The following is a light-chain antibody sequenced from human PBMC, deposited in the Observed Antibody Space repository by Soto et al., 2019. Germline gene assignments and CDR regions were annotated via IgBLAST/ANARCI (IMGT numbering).Light chain of an antibody. CDR2: DAS. J-gene: IGKJ5*01. CDR3: QRGDT. CDR1: QSVSSN. V-gene: IGKV3-11*01. Sequence: EIVLTQSPATLSLSPGKRATLSCRASQSVSSNLAWYQQKPGQAPRLLIYDASNRATGIPPRFSGSGSGTDFTLTISSLEPEDFAVYYCQRGDTFGQGTRLEIK.